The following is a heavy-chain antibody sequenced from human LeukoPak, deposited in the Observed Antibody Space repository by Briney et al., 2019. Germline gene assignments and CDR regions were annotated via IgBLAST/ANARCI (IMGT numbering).Heavy chain of an antibody. D-gene: IGHD4-17*01. J-gene: IGHJ4*02. V-gene: IGHV4-39*01. CDR2: IHYSGTT. CDR1: GGSISSTSYY. Sequence: SETLSLTCTVSGGSISSTSYYWGWIRQPPGKGLEWVGSIHYSGTTYYNPSLKSRVTISLDTSKNQFSLKPSSVTAAALAVYSIARRHDYGADYWGQGTLVTVSS. CDR3: ARRHDYGADY.